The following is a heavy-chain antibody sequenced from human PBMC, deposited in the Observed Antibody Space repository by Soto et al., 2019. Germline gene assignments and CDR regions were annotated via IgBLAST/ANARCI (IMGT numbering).Heavy chain of an antibody. CDR2: IYYSGST. Sequence: QVPLQESGPGLVKPSETLSLTCTVSGGSISSYYWSWIRQPPGKGLEWIGYIYYSGSTDYNPSPKSRVTSSVDTSKNQSSLKLSSVTAADPAVYYCARAYGDCVFEYWGQGTLVTVSS. J-gene: IGHJ4*02. CDR1: GGSISSYY. V-gene: IGHV4-59*01. CDR3: ARAYGDCVFEY. D-gene: IGHD4-17*01.